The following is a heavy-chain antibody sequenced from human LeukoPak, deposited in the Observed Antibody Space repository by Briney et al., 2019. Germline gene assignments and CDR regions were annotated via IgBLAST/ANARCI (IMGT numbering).Heavy chain of an antibody. CDR1: GGSISSSSYY. D-gene: IGHD2-15*01. V-gene: IGHV4-39*07. Sequence: SETLSLTCTVSGGSISSSSYYWGWIRQPPGKGLEWIGSIYYSGSTYYNPSLKSRVTISVDTSKNQFSLKLSSVTAADTAVYYCARVREDFDYWGQGTLVTVSS. CDR2: IYYSGST. CDR3: ARVREDFDY. J-gene: IGHJ4*02.